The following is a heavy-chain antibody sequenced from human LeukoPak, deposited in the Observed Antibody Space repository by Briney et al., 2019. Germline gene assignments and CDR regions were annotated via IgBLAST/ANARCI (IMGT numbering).Heavy chain of an antibody. CDR2: IYYSGST. CDR3: ARLTIYASGEDS. CDR1: GGSISSSSYY. D-gene: IGHD2/OR15-2a*01. V-gene: IGHV4-39*01. J-gene: IGHJ4*02. Sequence: SETLSLTCTVSGGSISSSSYYWGWIRQPPGKGLEWIGSIYYSGSTYYDPSLKSRVTISVETSKNQFSLKLSSVTCADTAVYYCARLTIYASGEDSWGQGTLVTVSS.